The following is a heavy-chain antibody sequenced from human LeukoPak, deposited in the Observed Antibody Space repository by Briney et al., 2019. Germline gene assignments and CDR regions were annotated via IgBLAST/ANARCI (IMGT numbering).Heavy chain of an antibody. Sequence: GGSLRLSCAASGFTFSSYWMSWVRQAPGKGLEWVSAISGSGGSTYYADSVKGRFTISRDNSKNTLYLQMNSLRAEDTAVYYCAKDMGNYYDSRGPDYWGQGTLVTVSS. CDR3: AKDMGNYYDSRGPDY. D-gene: IGHD3-22*01. CDR2: ISGSGGST. J-gene: IGHJ4*02. CDR1: GFTFSSYW. V-gene: IGHV3-23*01.